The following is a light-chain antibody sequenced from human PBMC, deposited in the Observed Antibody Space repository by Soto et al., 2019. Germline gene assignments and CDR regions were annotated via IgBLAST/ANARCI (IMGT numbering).Light chain of an antibody. CDR2: GAS. V-gene: IGKV3-20*01. CDR1: QSVSSSY. Sequence: EIVLTQSPGTLSLSPGERATLSCRASQSVSSSYLAWYQQKPGQAPRLLIYGASSRATGIPVRFSGSWSGTDFTLTISRLEPEDFAVYYCQQYGSSPPYTFGQGTKLEIK. CDR3: QQYGSSPPYT. J-gene: IGKJ2*01.